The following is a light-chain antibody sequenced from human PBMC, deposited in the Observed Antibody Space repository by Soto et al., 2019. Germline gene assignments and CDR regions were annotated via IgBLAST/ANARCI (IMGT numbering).Light chain of an antibody. J-gene: IGLJ1*01. CDR3: QSYDSSLGYV. CDR2: GNN. V-gene: IGLV1-47*02. CDR1: SSNIGSNY. Sequence: QSVLTQPPSASGTPGQRVTISCSGSSSNIGSNYVYWYQQLPGTAPKLLIFGNNQRPSGVPDRFSGSKSGTSASLAISGLRSEDEADYYCQSYDSSLGYVFGTGTKVTVL.